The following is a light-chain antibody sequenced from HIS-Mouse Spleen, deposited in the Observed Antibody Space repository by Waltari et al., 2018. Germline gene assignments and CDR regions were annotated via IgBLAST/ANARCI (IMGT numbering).Light chain of an antibody. CDR2: SAS. Sequence: DIQLSQSPSFRSASVGDRVNITCRDSQGISSYLAWYQQKPGKAPKLLIYSASTLQSVVPSRFNGSGSGTEFTLTISSLQPEDFATYYCQQLNSYPPTFGQGTKVEIK. J-gene: IGKJ1*01. V-gene: IGKV1-9*01. CDR3: QQLNSYPPT. CDR1: QGISSY.